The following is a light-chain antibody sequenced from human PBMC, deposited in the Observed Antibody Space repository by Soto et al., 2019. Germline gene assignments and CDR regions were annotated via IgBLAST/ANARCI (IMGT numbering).Light chain of an antibody. V-gene: IGKV1-33*01. CDR2: DAS. CDR3: QQNDYLLS. Sequence: ILLTQSPSSLSASIGDRVTITFQASQDISNYLNWYQQKPGKVPKLLIYDASNLEGGVPSRFSGSGSGTEFTLTISGLQPEDIATYYCQQNDYLLSFGGGTKVDI. CDR1: QDISNY. J-gene: IGKJ4*01.